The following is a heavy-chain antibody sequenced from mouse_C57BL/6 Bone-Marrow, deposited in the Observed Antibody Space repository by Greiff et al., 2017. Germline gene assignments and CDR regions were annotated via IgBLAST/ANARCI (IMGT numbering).Heavy chain of an antibody. D-gene: IGHD1-1*01. CDR2: IDPNSGGT. J-gene: IGHJ3*01. CDR3: AREDYYYGSSYGGWFAY. V-gene: IGHV1-72*01. CDR1: GYTFTSYW. Sequence: QVQLKQPGAELVKPGASVKLSCKASGYTFTSYWMHWVKQRPGRGLEWIGRIDPNSGGTKYNEKFKSKATLTVDKPSSTAYMQLSSLTSEDSAVYYCAREDYYYGSSYGGWFAYWGQGTLVTVSA.